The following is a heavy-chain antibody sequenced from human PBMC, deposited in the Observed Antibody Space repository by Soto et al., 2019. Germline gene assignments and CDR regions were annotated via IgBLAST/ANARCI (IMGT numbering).Heavy chain of an antibody. CDR1: DGSVNTGNYY. D-gene: IGHD3-16*01. Sequence: QVQLQESGPGLVKPSETLSLTCSVSDGSVNTGNYYWSWIRQPPGKALEWIGHIYYIGTTNYKHSLNSRVNISVDTSKNQFSLKVTSVTAADTAVYFCAREEKQLSRYGGDFDYWGQGILVTVSS. V-gene: IGHV4-61*01. CDR3: AREEKQLSRYGGDFDY. CDR2: IYYIGTT. J-gene: IGHJ4*02.